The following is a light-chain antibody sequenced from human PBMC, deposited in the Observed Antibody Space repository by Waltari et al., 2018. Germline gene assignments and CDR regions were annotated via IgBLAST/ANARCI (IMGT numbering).Light chain of an antibody. CDR1: QSVDSN. CDR2: GAS. Sequence: EIVMTQSPATLSVSPGERATLSCRASQSVDSNLAWYQQEPGQPPRLLIYGASIRATGIPARFSGSGSGTEFTLTINSLQSEDFAVYYCQQYNSWPPWTFGQGTKVDIK. V-gene: IGKV3-15*01. J-gene: IGKJ1*01. CDR3: QQYNSWPPWT.